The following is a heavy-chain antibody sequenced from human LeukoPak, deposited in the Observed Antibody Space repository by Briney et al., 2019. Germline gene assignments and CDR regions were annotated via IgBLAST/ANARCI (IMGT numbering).Heavy chain of an antibody. J-gene: IGHJ4*02. D-gene: IGHD4-17*01. V-gene: IGHV4-30-2*01. CDR1: GGSISSGGYY. CDR2: IYHSGST. CDR3: ARSVTTRGIL. Sequence: SETLSLTCTVSGGSISSGGYYWSWIRQPPGKGLEWIGYIYHSGSTYYNPSLKSRVTISVDRSKNQFSLKLSSVTAADTAVYYCARSVTTRGILWGQGTLVTVSS.